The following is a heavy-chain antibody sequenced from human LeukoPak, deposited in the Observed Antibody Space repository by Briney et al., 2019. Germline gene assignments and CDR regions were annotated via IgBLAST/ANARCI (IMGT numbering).Heavy chain of an antibody. CDR1: GDTVSSNSAA. CDR2: TYYRSKWYN. J-gene: IGHJ6*02. CDR3: VRQYSTQDYSGMGV. Sequence: SQTLSLTCAVSGDTVSSNSAAWNWIRQAPSRGLEWLVRTYYRSKWYNDYAVSVKSRITINSDTSKNQFSLQLNSVTPEDTAVYYCVRQYSTQDYSGMGVWGQGTTVTVSS. D-gene: IGHD6-6*01. V-gene: IGHV6-1*01.